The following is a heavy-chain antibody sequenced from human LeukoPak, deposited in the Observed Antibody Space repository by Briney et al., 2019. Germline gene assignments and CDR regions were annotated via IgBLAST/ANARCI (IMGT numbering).Heavy chain of an antibody. J-gene: IGHJ4*02. CDR1: GFSLSTSGMC. V-gene: IGHV2-70*01. CDR3: ARTTHRFSSSRAYYFDY. D-gene: IGHD6-13*01. Sequence: SGPTLVNPTQTLTLTCTFSGFSLSTSGMCVSWIRQPPGKALEWLSPIDWDDDKYYSTSLKTRLTISKDTSKNQVVPTMTNMDPVDTATYYCARTTHRFSSSRAYYFDYWGQGTLVTVSS. CDR2: IDWDDDK.